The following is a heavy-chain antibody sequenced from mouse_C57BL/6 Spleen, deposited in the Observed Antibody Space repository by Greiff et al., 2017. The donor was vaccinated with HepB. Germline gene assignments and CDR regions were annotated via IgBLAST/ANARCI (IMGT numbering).Heavy chain of an antibody. CDR1: GFTFSSYA. D-gene: IGHD2-4*01. J-gene: IGHJ3*01. Sequence: VESGGGLVKPGGSLKLSCAASGFTFSSYAMSWVRQTPEKRLEWVATISDGGSYTYYPDNVKGRFTISRDNAKNNLYLQMSHLKSEDTAMYYCAGENYDYDGAYWGQGTLVTVSA. V-gene: IGHV5-4*01. CDR3: AGENYDYDGAY. CDR2: ISDGGSYT.